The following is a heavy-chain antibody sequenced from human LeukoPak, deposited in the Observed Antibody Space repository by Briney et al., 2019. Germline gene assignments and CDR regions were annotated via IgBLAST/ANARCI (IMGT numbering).Heavy chain of an antibody. CDR3: ARVDGCSGGSCYSYYGMDV. D-gene: IGHD2-15*01. V-gene: IGHV1-69*13. CDR1: GGTFSSYA. J-gene: IGHJ6*02. Sequence: ASVKVSCKASGGTFSSYAISWVRQAPGQGLEWMGGIIPIFGTANYAQKFQGRVTITADESTSTAYMELSSLRSEDTAVYYCARVDGCSGGSCYSYYGMDVWDQGTTVTVSS. CDR2: IIPIFGTA.